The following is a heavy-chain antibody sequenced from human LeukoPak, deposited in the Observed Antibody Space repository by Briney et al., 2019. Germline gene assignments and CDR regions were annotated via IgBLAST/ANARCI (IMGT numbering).Heavy chain of an antibody. D-gene: IGHD6-13*01. J-gene: IGHJ3*02. CDR3: AKGIGIAAASSDALDI. Sequence: GGSLRLSCVASGFTFNNYAMNWVRQAPGKGLVWVSSISGGGGSTFYADSVKGRFTISRDNSKITVDLQMNSLRAEDTAVYYCAKGIGIAAASSDALDIWGQGTIVTVSA. V-gene: IGHV3-23*01. CDR2: ISGGGGST. CDR1: GFTFNNYA.